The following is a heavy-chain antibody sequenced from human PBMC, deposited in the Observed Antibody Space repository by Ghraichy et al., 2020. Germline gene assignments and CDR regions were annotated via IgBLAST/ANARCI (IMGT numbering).Heavy chain of an antibody. CDR3: TTVKAESSSY. CDR2: IKRKSDGGTT. Sequence: GESLNISCAASGFTFSNTWMTWVRQAPGKGLEWVGRIKRKSDGGTTDYAAPVEGRFIISRDDSKNALYLQMNSLKTEDTAVYYCTTVKAESSSYWGQGTLVTVSS. D-gene: IGHD6-6*01. CDR1: GFTFSNTW. J-gene: IGHJ4*02. V-gene: IGHV3-15*01.